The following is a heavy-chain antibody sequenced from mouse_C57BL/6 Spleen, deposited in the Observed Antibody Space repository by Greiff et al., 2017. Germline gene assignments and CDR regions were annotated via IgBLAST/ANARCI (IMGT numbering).Heavy chain of an antibody. CDR1: GFSLTSYG. Sequence: QVQLQQSGPGLVQPSPSLSITCTVSGFSLTSYGVHWVRQSPGKGLEWLGVIWRGGSTDYIAAFMSRLSITKDNSKSQVFFKMNSLQADDTAIYYCAKYGDGYYEWYFDVWGTGTTVTVSS. CDR3: AKYGDGYYEWYFDV. V-gene: IGHV2-5*01. CDR2: IWRGGST. D-gene: IGHD2-3*01. J-gene: IGHJ1*03.